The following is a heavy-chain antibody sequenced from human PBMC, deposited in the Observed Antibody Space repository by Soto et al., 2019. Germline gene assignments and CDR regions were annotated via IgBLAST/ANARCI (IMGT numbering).Heavy chain of an antibody. CDR2: IYYSGST. J-gene: IGHJ5*02. Sequence: QVQLQESGPGLVKPSQTLSLTCTVSGGSISSGDYYWSWIRQPPGKGLEWIGYIYYSGSTYYNPSLKSRVTISVYTSKNHFSLKLSSVTAADTAVYYCARFSPVAGYWFDPWGQGTLVTVSS. CDR1: GGSISSGDYY. CDR3: ARFSPVAGYWFDP. V-gene: IGHV4-30-4*01.